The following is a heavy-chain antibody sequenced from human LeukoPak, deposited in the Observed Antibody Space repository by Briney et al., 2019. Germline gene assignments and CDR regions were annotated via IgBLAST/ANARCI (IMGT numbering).Heavy chain of an antibody. CDR3: ATGVGESGGSYYYGMDV. J-gene: IGHJ6*02. V-gene: IGHV1-8*03. CDR2: MNPNSGNT. CDR1: GYTFTSYD. Sequence: ASMKVSCKASGYTFTSYDINWVRQATGQGLEWMGWMNPNSGNTGYAQKFQGRVTITRNTSISTAYMELSSLRSEDTAVYYCATGVGESGGSYYYGMDVWGQGTTVTVSS. D-gene: IGHD2-15*01.